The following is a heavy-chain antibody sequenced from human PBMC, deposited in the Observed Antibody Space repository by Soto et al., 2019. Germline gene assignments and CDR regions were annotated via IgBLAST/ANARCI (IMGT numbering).Heavy chain of an antibody. CDR3: AKANYGDYS. D-gene: IGHD4-17*01. CDR1: GFTFSKYP. Sequence: GGSLSLSCAASGFTFSKYPMTWVRQAPGKGLEWVSTISGSGHSTYYADSVKGRFTISRDNSRNTLYVEMNSLRAEDTAVYYCAKANYGDYSWGQGTLVTVSS. J-gene: IGHJ4*02. CDR2: ISGSGHST. V-gene: IGHV3-23*01.